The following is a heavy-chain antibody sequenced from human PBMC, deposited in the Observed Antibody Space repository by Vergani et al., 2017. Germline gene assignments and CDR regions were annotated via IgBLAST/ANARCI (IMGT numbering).Heavy chain of an antibody. J-gene: IGHJ4*02. CDR3: ARVRCRGGSCYNPLRAAFDY. D-gene: IGHD2-15*01. Sequence: QVQLVQSGAEVKKPGSSVKVSCKASGGTFSSYAISWVRQAPGQGLEWMGGIIPIFGTANYAQKFQGRVTITADESTSTAYMELSSLRSEDTAVYYCARVRCRGGSCYNPLRAAFDYWGQGTLVTVSS. CDR1: GGTFSSYA. CDR2: IIPIFGTA. V-gene: IGHV1-69*12.